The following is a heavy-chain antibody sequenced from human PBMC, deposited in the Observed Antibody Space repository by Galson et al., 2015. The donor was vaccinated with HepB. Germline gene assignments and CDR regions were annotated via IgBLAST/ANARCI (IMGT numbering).Heavy chain of an antibody. Sequence: SLRLSCAASGFTSSSYNMNWVRQAPGKGLEWVSSISSSSTYIYYADSVKGRFTISRDNAKNSLYLQMSSLRVEDTAVYYCARANGYDYWGQGTLVTVSS. D-gene: IGHD1-1*01. CDR3: ARANGYDY. J-gene: IGHJ4*02. CDR2: ISSSSTYI. V-gene: IGHV3-21*01. CDR1: GFTSSSYN.